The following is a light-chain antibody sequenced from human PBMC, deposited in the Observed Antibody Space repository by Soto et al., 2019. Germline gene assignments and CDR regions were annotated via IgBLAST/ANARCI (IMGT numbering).Light chain of an antibody. CDR3: RQYNDWPPIT. CDR2: GAS. Sequence: EVVMTQSPATLSLSPGERATLSCRASQSVSSDLAWYQQKPGQAPRLLIYGASTRATDIPARFSGGGSGTEFTLTISSLQSEDFAIYYCRQYNDWPPITFGPGTRVDFK. V-gene: IGKV3-15*01. CDR1: QSVSSD. J-gene: IGKJ3*01.